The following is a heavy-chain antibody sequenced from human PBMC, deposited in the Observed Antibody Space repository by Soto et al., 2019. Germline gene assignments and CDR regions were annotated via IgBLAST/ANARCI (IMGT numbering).Heavy chain of an antibody. V-gene: IGHV1-2*04. J-gene: IGHJ3*02. D-gene: IGHD2-15*01. Sequence: QVQLVQSGAEVKKPGASVKVSCKASGYTFTGYYMHWVRQAPGQGLEWMGWINPNSGGTNYAQKFRGWVSMTRETSIRTAYMELSRLRSDDTAVYYCARDSAVLPPRYCSGGSCYSYAFDIWGQGTMVTVSS. CDR2: INPNSGGT. CDR1: GYTFTGYY. CDR3: ARDSAVLPPRYCSGGSCYSYAFDI.